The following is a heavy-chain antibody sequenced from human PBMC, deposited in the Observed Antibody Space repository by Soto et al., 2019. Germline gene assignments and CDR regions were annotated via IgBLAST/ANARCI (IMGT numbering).Heavy chain of an antibody. Sequence: QVQLVQSGAEVKKPGSSVKVSCKASGRTFSSYAISWVRQAPGQGREWMGGIIPIFGTANYAQKFQGRVTITADESTSTAYMELSSLRSEDTAVYYCARPYGDYVLYYYGMGGWGQGTTVTVSS. D-gene: IGHD4-17*01. V-gene: IGHV1-69*01. CDR3: ARPYGDYVLYYYGMGG. CDR1: GRTFSSYA. J-gene: IGHJ6*02. CDR2: IIPIFGTA.